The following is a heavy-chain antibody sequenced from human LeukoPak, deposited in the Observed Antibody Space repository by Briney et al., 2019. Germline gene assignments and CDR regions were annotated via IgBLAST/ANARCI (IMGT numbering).Heavy chain of an antibody. V-gene: IGHV3-48*03. CDR3: ARVSVRHGGSSSDRGGVYGMDV. D-gene: IGHD6-6*01. CDR1: GFTFSSYE. CDR2: ISSSGTII. Sequence: PGGSLRLSCAASGFTFSSYEMNWVRQAPGKGLEWVSYISSSGTIIYYADSVKGRFTISRDNAKNSLYLQLNSLRVEDTAVYYCARVSVRHGGSSSDRGGVYGMDVWGQGTTVTVSS. J-gene: IGHJ6*02.